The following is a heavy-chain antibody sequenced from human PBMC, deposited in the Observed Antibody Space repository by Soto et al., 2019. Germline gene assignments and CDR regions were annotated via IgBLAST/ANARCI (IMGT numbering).Heavy chain of an antibody. Sequence: ESGGGVVQPGRSLRLSCAASGFTFSSYAMHWVRQAPGKGLEWVAVISYDGSNKYYADSVKGRFTISRDNSKNTLYLQMNSLRAEDTAVYYCARDQETVTKVAGNYYYYYYGMDVWGQGTTVTVSS. V-gene: IGHV3-30-3*01. J-gene: IGHJ6*02. D-gene: IGHD4-17*01. CDR2: ISYDGSNK. CDR1: GFTFSSYA. CDR3: ARDQETVTKVAGNYYYYYYGMDV.